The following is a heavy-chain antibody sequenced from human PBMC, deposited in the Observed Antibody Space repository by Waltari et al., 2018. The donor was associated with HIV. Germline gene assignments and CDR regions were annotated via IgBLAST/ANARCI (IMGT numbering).Heavy chain of an antibody. CDR2: IYYTGST. V-gene: IGHV4-59*01. D-gene: IGHD5-18*01. J-gene: IGHJ4*02. CDR3: ANNGGSSYGSFDY. Sequence: QVQLQESGPGLVKPSETLSLTCTVSAGSISTYYWTWIRQPPGKGLEWIGYIYYTGSTNYNPSLKSRVTISIDTSKNQFSLKLNSVTAADTAVYYCANNGGSSYGSFDYWGQGTLVTVSS. CDR1: AGSISTYY.